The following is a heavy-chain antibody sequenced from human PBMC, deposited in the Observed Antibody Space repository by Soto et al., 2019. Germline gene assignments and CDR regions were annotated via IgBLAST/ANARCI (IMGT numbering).Heavy chain of an antibody. CDR3: AKWGSYYYDSSGYPYDAFDI. J-gene: IGHJ3*02. CDR1: GFTFSSYA. Sequence: GGSLRLSCAASGFTFSSYAMSWVRQAPGKGLEWVSAISGSGGSTYYADSVKGRFTISRDNSKNTLYLQMNSLRAEDTAVYYCAKWGSYYYDSSGYPYDAFDIWGQGTMVTVS. CDR2: ISGSGGST. D-gene: IGHD3-22*01. V-gene: IGHV3-23*01.